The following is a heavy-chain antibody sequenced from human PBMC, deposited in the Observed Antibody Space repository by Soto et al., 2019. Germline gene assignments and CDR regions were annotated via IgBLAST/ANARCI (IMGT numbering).Heavy chain of an antibody. CDR1: GFTFSSYA. Sequence: GRSLTLSGAASGFTFSSYAMHWIRQAPGKGLEWGAVISCAGSNKYYADSVKGRFTISRDNSKNTLYLQMNSLRAEDTAVYYCARSSYDFWSGYSTADVWGQGTTVTVSS. J-gene: IGHJ6*02. D-gene: IGHD3-3*01. CDR3: ARSSYDFWSGYSTADV. CDR2: ISCAGSNK. V-gene: IGHV3-30-3*01.